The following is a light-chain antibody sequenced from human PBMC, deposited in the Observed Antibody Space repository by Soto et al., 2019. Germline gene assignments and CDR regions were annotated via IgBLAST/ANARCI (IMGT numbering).Light chain of an antibody. Sequence: QSVLTQPPSVSGAPGQRVTISCTGSSSNIGAGYDVHWYQQRPGTAPKLLIYGNKNRPSGVPDRFSGSKSGTSASLAITGLQAEDEADYYCQSYDSSLSARYVFGTGTKVTVL. CDR3: QSYDSSLSARYV. J-gene: IGLJ1*01. V-gene: IGLV1-40*01. CDR1: SSNIGAGYD. CDR2: GNK.